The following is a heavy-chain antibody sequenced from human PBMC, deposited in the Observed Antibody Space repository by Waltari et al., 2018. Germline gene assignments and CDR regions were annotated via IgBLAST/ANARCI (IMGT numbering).Heavy chain of an antibody. J-gene: IGHJ4*02. Sequence: QLQLQESGPGLVKPSETLSLTCTVSGGSISSSSYYWGWIRQPPGKGLEWIGSIYYSGSTYYNPSLKSRVTISVDTSKNQFSLKLSSVTAADTAVYYCARDKLGIAAVGGDYWGQGTLVTVSS. CDR3: ARDKLGIAAVGGDY. CDR2: IYYSGST. D-gene: IGHD6-13*01. CDR1: GGSISSSSYY. V-gene: IGHV4-39*07.